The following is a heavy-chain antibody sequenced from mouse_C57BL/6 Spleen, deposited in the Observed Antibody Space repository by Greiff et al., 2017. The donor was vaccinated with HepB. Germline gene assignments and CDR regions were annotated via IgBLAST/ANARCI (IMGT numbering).Heavy chain of an antibody. D-gene: IGHD2-4*01. V-gene: IGHV1-81*01. J-gene: IGHJ3*01. Sequence: QVQLKQSGAELARPGASVKLSCKASGYTFTSYGISWVKQRTGQGLEWIGEIYPRSGNTYYNEKFKGKATLTADKSSSTAYMELRSLTSEDSAVYFCARSGDYEDFAYWGQGTLVTVSA. CDR1: GYTFTSYG. CDR3: ARSGDYEDFAY. CDR2: IYPRSGNT.